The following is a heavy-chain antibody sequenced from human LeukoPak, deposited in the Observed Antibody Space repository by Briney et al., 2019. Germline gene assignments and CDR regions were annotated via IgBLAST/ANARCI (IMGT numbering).Heavy chain of an antibody. CDR2: ISSSGTSI. V-gene: IGHV3-48*03. CDR3: AGAY. CDR1: GFSFSSFE. J-gene: IGHJ4*02. Sequence: GGSLRLSCAASGFSFSSFEMNWVRQAPGKGLEWVSYISSSGTSIYYADSVKGRFTISRDNAKNSLFLQMNSLRAGDTAIYYCAGAYWGQGTLVTVSS.